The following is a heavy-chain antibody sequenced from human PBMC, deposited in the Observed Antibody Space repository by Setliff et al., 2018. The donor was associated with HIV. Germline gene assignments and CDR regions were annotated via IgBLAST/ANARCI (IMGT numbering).Heavy chain of an antibody. V-gene: IGHV1-2*02. J-gene: IGHJ4*02. CDR3: ARQLSNSFDY. D-gene: IGHD1-1*01. Sequence: TSVKVSCKSSGYTFTDYFMHWVRQAPGQGLEWMGWISPDNANTRISQRFQGSVTMTRDRSINTAYMEFSGLTSDDTAVYYCARQLSNSFDYWGQGTLVTVSS. CDR2: ISPDNANT. CDR1: GYTFTDYF.